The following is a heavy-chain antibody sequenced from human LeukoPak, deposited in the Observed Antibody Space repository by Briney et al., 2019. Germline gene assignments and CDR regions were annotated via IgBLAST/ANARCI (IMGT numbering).Heavy chain of an antibody. CDR2: IHYTGST. V-gene: IGHV4-59*11. J-gene: IGHJ5*02. CDR1: GGSITGHY. CDR3: ARLHALGAEEFDP. Sequence: SEALSLTCTVSGGSITGHYWSWIRQPPGKGLDWIGYIHYTGSTNYNPSLNSRITMSVDTPNNQFSLRLTSVTATDTAVYYCARLHALGAEEFDPWGQGALVTVSS. D-gene: IGHD3-16*01.